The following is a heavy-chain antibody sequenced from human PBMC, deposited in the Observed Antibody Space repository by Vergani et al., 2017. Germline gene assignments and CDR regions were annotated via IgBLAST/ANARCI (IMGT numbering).Heavy chain of an antibody. CDR3: ARMGRGYDSSGYLY. V-gene: IGHV4-34*01. Sequence: QVQLQQWGAGLLKTSETLSLTCAVYGGSFSGYYWSWIRQPPGKGLEWIGEINHSGSTNYNPSLKSRVTISVDTSKNQFSLKLSSVTAADTAVYYCARMGRGYDSSGYLYWGQGTLVTVSS. J-gene: IGHJ4*02. D-gene: IGHD3-22*01. CDR2: INHSGST. CDR1: GGSFSGYY.